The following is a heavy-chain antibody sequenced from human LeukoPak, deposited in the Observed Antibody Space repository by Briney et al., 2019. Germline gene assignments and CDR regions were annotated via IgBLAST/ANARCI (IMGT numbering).Heavy chain of an antibody. CDR1: GGSIGSGGYS. V-gene: IGHV4-30-2*01. D-gene: IGHD2-21*01. J-gene: IGHJ4*02. Sequence: SQTLSLTCAVSGGSIGSGGYSWSWIRQPPGKGLEWIGYIYHSGSTYFNPSLKSRVTISVDRSKNQFSLKLSSVTAADTAVYYCVRTPRDWGQGILVTVSS. CDR3: VRTPRD. CDR2: IYHSGST.